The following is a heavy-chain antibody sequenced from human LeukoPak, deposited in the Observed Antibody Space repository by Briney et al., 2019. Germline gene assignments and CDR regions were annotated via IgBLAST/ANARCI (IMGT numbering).Heavy chain of an antibody. CDR2: VNPNSGGT. CDR1: GYTFTDYY. V-gene: IGHV1-2*02. CDR3: ARGHYYYGLNV. Sequence: APVKVSCKASGYTFTDYYMHWVRQAPGQGLEWMGWVNPNSGGTNYAQKFQGRVTMTRDTSISTAYMELNRLRSDDTAVYYCARGHYYYGLNVWGQGTTVTVSS. J-gene: IGHJ6*02.